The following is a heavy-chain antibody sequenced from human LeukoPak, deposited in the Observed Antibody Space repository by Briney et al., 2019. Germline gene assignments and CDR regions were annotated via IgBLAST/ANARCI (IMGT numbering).Heavy chain of an antibody. Sequence: GGSLRLSCAASGFSLSAYCMSWVSQAPGKGLEWVANINEDGSEKNFVDSVKGRFTISKDNGKNSLYLQMNSLRAEDTAVYYCARGGCIGHYFLDYWGQGILVTVSS. V-gene: IGHV3-7*01. CDR3: ARGGCIGHYFLDY. CDR2: INEDGSEK. CDR1: GFSLSAYC. D-gene: IGHD3-22*01. J-gene: IGHJ4*02.